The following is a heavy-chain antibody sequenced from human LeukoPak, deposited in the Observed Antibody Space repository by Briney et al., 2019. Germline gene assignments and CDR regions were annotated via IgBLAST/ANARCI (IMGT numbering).Heavy chain of an antibody. D-gene: IGHD3-22*01. CDR2: ISSSSSYI. V-gene: IGHV3-21*01. Sequence: GGSLSRYCEASGLALRSYSMNWVHQDPGKGLEWVSSISSSSSYIYYADSVKGRFTISRDNAKNSLYLQMDSLRAEDTAVYYCARDPTYYDDSSGFDDYWGQGTLVTVSS. J-gene: IGHJ4*02. CDR1: GLALRSYS. CDR3: ARDPTYYDDSSGFDDY.